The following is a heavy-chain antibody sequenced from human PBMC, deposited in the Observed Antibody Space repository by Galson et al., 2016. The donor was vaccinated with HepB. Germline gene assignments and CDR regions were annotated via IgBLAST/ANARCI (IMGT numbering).Heavy chain of an antibody. J-gene: IGHJ4*02. V-gene: IGHV3-30*18. CDR2: ISHDGRNS. CDR3: AKGDYDVLPHSDH. Sequence: ALRLSCAASGFTFNVSGLHCVRQAPGKGLEWVASISHDGRNSYQVDSEKGRFTISRDNFKSTLYLEMISLRGEDTAIYDGAKGDYDVLPHSDHWGQGTLVTGSS. CDR1: GFTFNVSG. D-gene: IGHD3-9*01.